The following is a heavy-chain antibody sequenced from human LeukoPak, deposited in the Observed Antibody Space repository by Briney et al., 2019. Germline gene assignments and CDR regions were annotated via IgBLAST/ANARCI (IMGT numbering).Heavy chain of an antibody. D-gene: IGHD6-19*01. Sequence: GESLKTSCKGSGYSFGTYWIGWVRQMPGRGLEWMGIIYPGDSDTKYSPSFQGQVTISADKSISTAYLQWSSLKASDTAIYYCARQGTSGWSNYWGQGTLVTVSS. CDR1: GYSFGTYW. CDR3: ARQGTSGWSNY. CDR2: IYPGDSDT. V-gene: IGHV5-51*01. J-gene: IGHJ4*02.